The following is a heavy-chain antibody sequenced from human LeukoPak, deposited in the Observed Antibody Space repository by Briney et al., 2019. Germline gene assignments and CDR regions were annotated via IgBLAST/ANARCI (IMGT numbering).Heavy chain of an antibody. CDR2: IYYSGST. Sequence: SETLSLTCTVSGGSISSYYWSWIRQPPGKGLEWIGYIYYSGSTNYNPSLKSRVTISVDTSKNQFSLKLSSATAADTAVYYCARGYGGNLNWFDPWGQGTLVTVSS. CDR1: GGSISSYY. V-gene: IGHV4-59*01. J-gene: IGHJ5*02. D-gene: IGHD4-23*01. CDR3: ARGYGGNLNWFDP.